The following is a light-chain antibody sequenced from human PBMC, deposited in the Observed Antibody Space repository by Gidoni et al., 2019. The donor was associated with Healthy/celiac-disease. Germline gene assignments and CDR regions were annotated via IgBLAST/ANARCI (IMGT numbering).Light chain of an antibody. J-gene: IGKJ2*01. CDR3: QQLNSYPYT. Sequence: DIQSTQSPSFLSASVGDRVTITCRASQGISSYLTWYQQKPGEAPQLLIYAASTLQGRVPSRFCSSRSGTEFTLTISSLQHEDVAAYYCQQLNSYPYTFGQGTKLEIK. CDR1: QGISSY. V-gene: IGKV1-9*01. CDR2: AAS.